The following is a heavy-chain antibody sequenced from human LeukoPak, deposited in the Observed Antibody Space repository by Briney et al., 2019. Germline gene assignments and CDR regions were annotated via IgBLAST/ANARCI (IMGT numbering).Heavy chain of an antibody. D-gene: IGHD3-9*01. Sequence: TLSLTCTVSGGSISSGGYYWSWIRQHPGKGLEWLALIYWDDDKRYSPSLKSRLTITKDTSKNQVVLTMTNMDPVDTATYYCAHWYTIFFLGGWFDPWGQGTLVTVSS. CDR2: IYWDDDK. J-gene: IGHJ5*02. CDR3: AHWYTIFFLGGWFDP. CDR1: GGSISSGGYY. V-gene: IGHV2-5*08.